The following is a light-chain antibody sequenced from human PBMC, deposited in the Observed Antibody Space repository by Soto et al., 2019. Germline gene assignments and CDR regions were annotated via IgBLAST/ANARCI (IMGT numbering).Light chain of an antibody. CDR3: MQATHWPIT. CDR2: KVS. J-gene: IGKJ5*01. CDR1: QILVYSDGIAY. Sequence: DVVMTQCPLSLPVTLGKPASISCSSSQILVYSDGIAYFSWFQQRPGRSPRRLIYKVSNRDSGVPARFSGSGSGTDFALKISRVEAEDVGVYYCMQATHWPITFGQGTRLEIK. V-gene: IGKV2-30*01.